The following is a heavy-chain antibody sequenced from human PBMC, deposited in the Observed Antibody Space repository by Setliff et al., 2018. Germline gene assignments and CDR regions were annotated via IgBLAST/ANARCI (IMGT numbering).Heavy chain of an antibody. CDR2: ITVSGHST. V-gene: IGHV3-23*01. J-gene: IGHJ5*02. D-gene: IGHD4-17*01. CDR1: GLTLNTYG. Sequence: PGGSLRLSCAASGLTLNTYGISWVRQAPGKGLEWVSSITVSGHSTYADSVKGRFSISRDNSRNTLYLQMNSLRAEDTASYFCSRDPNGDYVGAFDPWGQGILVTVSS. CDR3: SRDPNGDYVGAFDP.